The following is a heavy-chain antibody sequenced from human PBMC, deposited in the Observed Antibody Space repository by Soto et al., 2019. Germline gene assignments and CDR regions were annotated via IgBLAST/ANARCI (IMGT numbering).Heavy chain of an antibody. Sequence: SETLSLTCTVSGGSISSSIYYWGWIRHPPGNGLVWIGSIYYSGTTYYNPSLKSRVTISVDTSKNQFSLKLSSVTAADTAVYYCARHRGYYDILTGYYTELNFDYWGQGPLITFST. V-gene: IGHV4-39*01. CDR2: IYYSGTT. CDR3: ARHRGYYDILTGYYTELNFDY. CDR1: GGSISSSIYY. J-gene: IGHJ4*02. D-gene: IGHD3-9*01.